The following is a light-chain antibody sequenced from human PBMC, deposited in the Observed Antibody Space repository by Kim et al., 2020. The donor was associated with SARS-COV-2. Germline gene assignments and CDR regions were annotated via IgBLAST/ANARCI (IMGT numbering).Light chain of an antibody. CDR2: GAS. J-gene: IGKJ1*01. V-gene: IGKV3-20*01. CDR3: QQYAASPWT. Sequence: PGERASLPCRASQSVSSTYFAWYQQKPGHAPSLLIYGASRRATGIPDRFSGSGSGTDFTLTISRLEPEYFAVYYCQQYAASPWTFGQGTKVDIK. CDR1: QSVSSTY.